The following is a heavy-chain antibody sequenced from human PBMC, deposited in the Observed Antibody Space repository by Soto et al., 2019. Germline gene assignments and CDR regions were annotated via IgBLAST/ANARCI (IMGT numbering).Heavy chain of an antibody. CDR2: ISGSGGST. Sequence: GGSLRLSCAASGFTFSSYAMSWVRQAPGQGLEWVSAISGSGGSTYYADSVKGRFTISRDNSKNTLYLQMNSLRAEDTAVYYCAIDSSPPENYYYDSSGYLRYWGQGTLFTVSS. CDR1: GFTFSSYA. V-gene: IGHV3-23*01. CDR3: AIDSSPPENYYYDSSGYLRY. J-gene: IGHJ4*02. D-gene: IGHD3-22*01.